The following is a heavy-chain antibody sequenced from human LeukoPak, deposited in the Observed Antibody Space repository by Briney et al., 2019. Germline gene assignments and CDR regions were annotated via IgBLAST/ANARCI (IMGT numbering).Heavy chain of an antibody. CDR2: IYYSGST. D-gene: IGHD6-13*01. V-gene: IGHV4-39*07. J-gene: IGHJ4*02. Sequence: PSETLSLTCTVSGGSISSSSYYWGWIRQPPGKGLEWIGSIYYSGSTYYNPSLKSRVTISVDTSKNQFSLKLSSVTAADTAVYYCARGFGSWYPIYFDYWGQGTLVTVSS. CDR3: ARGFGSWYPIYFDY. CDR1: GGSISSSSYY.